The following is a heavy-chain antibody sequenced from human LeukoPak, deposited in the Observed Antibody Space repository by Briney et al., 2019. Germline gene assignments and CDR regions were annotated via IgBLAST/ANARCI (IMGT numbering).Heavy chain of an antibody. J-gene: IGHJ4*02. Sequence: GGSLRLSCAASGFTFSSYRMNWVRQAPGKGLEWVSGISSSGSGGNTYYADSVKGRFTVSRDDSKNTLYLQMNSLRAEDTAVYYCAKDGGLWVSAHWGDSWGRGTLVTVSS. V-gene: IGHV3-23*01. D-gene: IGHD7-27*01. CDR2: ISSSGSGGNT. CDR3: AKDGGLWVSAHWGDS. CDR1: GFTFSSYR.